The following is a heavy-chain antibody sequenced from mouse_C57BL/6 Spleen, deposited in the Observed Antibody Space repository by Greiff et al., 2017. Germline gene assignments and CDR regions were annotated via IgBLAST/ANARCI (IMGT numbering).Heavy chain of an antibody. CDR1: GFNIQDDY. J-gene: IGHJ1*03. CDR2: IDPENGDT. V-gene: IGHV14-4*01. Sequence: VQLQQSGAELVRPGASVKLSCTASGFNIQDDYMHWVKQRPEQGLEWIGWIDPENGDTEYASKFQGKATITADTSSNTAYLQLSSLTSEDTAVYYCTTALYGSSHWYFDVWGTGTTVTVSS. CDR3: TTALYGSSHWYFDV. D-gene: IGHD1-1*01.